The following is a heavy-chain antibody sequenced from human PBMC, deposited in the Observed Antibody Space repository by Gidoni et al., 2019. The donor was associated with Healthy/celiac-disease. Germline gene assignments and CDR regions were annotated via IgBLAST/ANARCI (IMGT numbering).Heavy chain of an antibody. V-gene: IGHV3-21*01. J-gene: IGHJ4*02. CDR3: AIFSGGAARSFDY. CDR2: ISSSSSYI. CDR1: GFTFSSYS. D-gene: IGHD6-6*01. Sequence: EVQLVESGGGLVKPGGSLRLSCAASGFTFSSYSMNWVRQAPGKGLEWVSSISSSSSYIYYADSVKGRFTISRDNAKNSLYLQMNSLRAEDTAVYYCAIFSGGAARSFDYWGQGTLVTVSS.